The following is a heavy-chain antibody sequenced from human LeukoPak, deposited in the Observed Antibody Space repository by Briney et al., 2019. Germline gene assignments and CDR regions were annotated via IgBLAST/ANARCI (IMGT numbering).Heavy chain of an antibody. Sequence: SETLSLTCTVSGGSISSYYWSWIRQPPGKGLEWIGYIYYSGSTNYNPSLNSRVTISVDTSKNQFSLKLSSVTAADTAVYYCATLYCSGGSCYPNPIDYWGQGTLVTVSS. V-gene: IGHV4-59*01. J-gene: IGHJ4*02. CDR3: ATLYCSGGSCYPNPIDY. CDR2: IYYSGST. D-gene: IGHD2-15*01. CDR1: GGSISSYY.